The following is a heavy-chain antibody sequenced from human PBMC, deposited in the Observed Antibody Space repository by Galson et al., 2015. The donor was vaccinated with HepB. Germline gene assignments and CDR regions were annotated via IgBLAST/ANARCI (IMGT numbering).Heavy chain of an antibody. J-gene: IGHJ4*02. Sequence: SLRLSCAASGFTFSSYGMHWVRQAPGKGPEWVAVIWYDGSNKYYADSVKGRFTISRDNSKNTLYLQMNSLRAEDTAVYYCARDWNYGSYFDYWGQGTLVTVSS. CDR3: ARDWNYGSYFDY. D-gene: IGHD1-7*01. V-gene: IGHV3-33*01. CDR1: GFTFSSYG. CDR2: IWYDGSNK.